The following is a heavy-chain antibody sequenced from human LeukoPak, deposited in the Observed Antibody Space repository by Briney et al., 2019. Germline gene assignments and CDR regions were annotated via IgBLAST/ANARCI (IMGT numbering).Heavy chain of an antibody. V-gene: IGHV3-74*01. Sequence: GGSLRLSCAASGFTFSSYWMHWVRQAPGKGLVWVSRIKSDGSSTSYADSMKGRFTISRDNAKNTLYLQMNSLRAEDTAVYYCARVAAASGAFDIWGQGTMVTVSS. CDR3: ARVAAASGAFDI. D-gene: IGHD6-13*01. CDR2: IKSDGSST. CDR1: GFTFSSYW. J-gene: IGHJ3*02.